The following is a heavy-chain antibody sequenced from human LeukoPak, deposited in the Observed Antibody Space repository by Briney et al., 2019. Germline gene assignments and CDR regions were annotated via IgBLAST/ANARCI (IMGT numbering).Heavy chain of an antibody. CDR2: IIPILGIA. V-gene: IGHV1-69*04. CDR3: AREELLWFGERKWPPNWFDP. J-gene: IGHJ5*02. D-gene: IGHD3-10*01. Sequence: SVKVSCKASGGTFSSYAISWVRQAPGQGLEWMGRIIPILGIANYAQKFQGRVTITADKSTSTAYMELSSLRSEDTAVYYCAREELLWFGERKWPPNWFDPWGQGTLVTVSS. CDR1: GGTFSSYA.